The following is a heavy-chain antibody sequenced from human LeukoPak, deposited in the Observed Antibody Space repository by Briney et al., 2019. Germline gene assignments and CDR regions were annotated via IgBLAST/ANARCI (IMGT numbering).Heavy chain of an antibody. Sequence: GGSLRLSCAASGFTFSSYAMHWVRQAPEKGLEWVSGISWNSGSIGYADSVKGRFTISRDNAKNSLYLQMNSLRAEDMALYYCAKDRGAYCSSTSCPAAFDIWGQGTMVTVSS. CDR3: AKDRGAYCSSTSCPAAFDI. CDR2: ISWNSGSI. V-gene: IGHV3-9*03. J-gene: IGHJ3*02. D-gene: IGHD2-2*01. CDR1: GFTFSSYA.